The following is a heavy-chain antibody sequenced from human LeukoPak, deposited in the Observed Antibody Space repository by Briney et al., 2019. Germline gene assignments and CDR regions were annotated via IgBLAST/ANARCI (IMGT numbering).Heavy chain of an antibody. Sequence: GGSLRLSCAASGFTFDDYAMHWVRQAPGKGLEWVSGISWNSGSIGYADSVKGRFTISRDNAKNSLYLQINSLRAEDTALYYCAKDRASDSGGFQVFDYWGQGTLVTVSS. CDR1: GFTFDDYA. V-gene: IGHV3-9*01. D-gene: IGHD1-26*01. CDR3: AKDRASDSGGFQVFDY. J-gene: IGHJ4*02. CDR2: ISWNSGSI.